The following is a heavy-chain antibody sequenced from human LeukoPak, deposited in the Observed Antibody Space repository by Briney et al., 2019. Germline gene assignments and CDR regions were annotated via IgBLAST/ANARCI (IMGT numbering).Heavy chain of an antibody. CDR1: GYTFTGYY. CDR2: INPNSGGT. Sequence: ASVKVSCKASGYTFTGYYMHWVRQAPGQGLEWMGWINPNSGGTNYAQKFQGRVTMTRDTSISTAYMELSRLRSDDTAVYYCARGPLPDNYYDSSGYYFWSQGTLVTVSS. CDR3: ARGPLPDNYYDSSGYYF. V-gene: IGHV1-2*02. D-gene: IGHD3-22*01. J-gene: IGHJ4*02.